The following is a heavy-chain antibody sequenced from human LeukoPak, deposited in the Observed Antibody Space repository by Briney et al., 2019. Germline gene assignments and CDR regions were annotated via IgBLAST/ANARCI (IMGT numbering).Heavy chain of an antibody. Sequence: GASVKVACKASGYTLTGYYIHWVRQTPGQGLGWMGWINPNSGGTNYAQKFQGWVTMTRDTSISTAYMELSRLRSDDTAVYYCAREKIVDTAFDNWGQGTLVTVSS. D-gene: IGHD5-18*01. CDR2: INPNSGGT. J-gene: IGHJ4*02. V-gene: IGHV1-2*04. CDR1: GYTLTGYY. CDR3: AREKIVDTAFDN.